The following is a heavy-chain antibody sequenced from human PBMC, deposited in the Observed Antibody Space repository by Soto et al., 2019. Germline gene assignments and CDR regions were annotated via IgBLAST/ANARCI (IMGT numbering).Heavy chain of an antibody. Sequence: LRLSCAASGFTFSSYAMSWVRQAPGKGLEWVSAISGSGGSTYYADSVKGRFTISRDNSKNTLYLQMNSLRAEDTAVYYCAKDPPHIVVVTAPSHGMDVWGQGTTVTVSS. D-gene: IGHD2-21*02. CDR1: GFTFSSYA. J-gene: IGHJ6*02. V-gene: IGHV3-23*01. CDR3: AKDPPHIVVVTAPSHGMDV. CDR2: ISGSGGST.